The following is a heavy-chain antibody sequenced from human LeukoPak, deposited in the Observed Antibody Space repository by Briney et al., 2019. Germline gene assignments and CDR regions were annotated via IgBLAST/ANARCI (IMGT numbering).Heavy chain of an antibody. CDR2: IIPILGTA. D-gene: IGHD2-2*01. CDR1: GGTFSSYA. CDR3: ARGVVVPAAIVDYYYYMDV. J-gene: IGHJ6*03. V-gene: IGHV1-69*05. Sequence: ASVKVSCKASGGTFSSYAISWVRPAPGQGLEGMGGIIPILGTANYAQKFQGRVTITTDESTSTAYMELSSLRSEDTAVYYCARGVVVPAAIVDYYYYMDVWGKGTTVTVSS.